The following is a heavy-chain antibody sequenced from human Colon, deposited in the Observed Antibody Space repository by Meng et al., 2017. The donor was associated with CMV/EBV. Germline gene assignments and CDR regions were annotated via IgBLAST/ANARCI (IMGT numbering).Heavy chain of an antibody. Sequence: GESLKISCAASGFTFNYYGIHWVRQAPGKGLEWVSFIGYDGSGKSYADSVKGRFTISRGNSENTVSLQMNNLRAEDTAVYYCAKDQTLTIFGVVTHYFDYWGQGTLVTVSS. D-gene: IGHD3-3*01. CDR2: IGYDGSGK. V-gene: IGHV3-30*02. CDR1: GFTFNYYG. CDR3: AKDQTLTIFGVVTHYFDY. J-gene: IGHJ4*02.